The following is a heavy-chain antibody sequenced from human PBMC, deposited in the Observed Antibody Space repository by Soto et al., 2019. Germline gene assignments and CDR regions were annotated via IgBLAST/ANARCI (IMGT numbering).Heavy chain of an antibody. CDR2: IYYSGNT. Sequence: SETLSLTCTVSGGSISSYYWSWIRQPPGKGLEWIGYIYYSGNTNYNPSLKSRVTISVDTSKNQFSLKLSSVTAADTAVYYCARGSAIGYYYYYYGMDVWGQGTTVTVSS. CDR3: ARGSAIGYYYYYYGMDV. D-gene: IGHD2-2*02. CDR1: GGSISSYY. J-gene: IGHJ6*02. V-gene: IGHV4-59*01.